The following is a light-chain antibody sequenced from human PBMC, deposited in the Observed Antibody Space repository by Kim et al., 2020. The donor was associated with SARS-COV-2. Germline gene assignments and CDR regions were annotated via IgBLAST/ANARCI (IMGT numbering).Light chain of an antibody. CDR2: QDS. V-gene: IGLV3-1*01. CDR3: QAWDSSTVL. J-gene: IGLJ2*01. Sequence: SYELTQPPSVSVSPGQTASITCSGDKLGDKYACWYQQKPGQSPVLVIYQDSKWPSGIPERFSGSNSGNTATLTISGTQAMDEADYYCQAWDSSTVLFGGGTQLTVL. CDR1: KLGDKY.